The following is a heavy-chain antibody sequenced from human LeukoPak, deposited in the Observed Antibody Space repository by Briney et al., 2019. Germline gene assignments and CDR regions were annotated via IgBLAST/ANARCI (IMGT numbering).Heavy chain of an antibody. Sequence: NTADTLSLTCSVSGGSIRNYYWSWIRQPPGKGLEWIGNIYYSGRTNYNPSLKSRVTISVDTSKNQFSLKLSSVTAADTAVYYCARRDLITGTTDYWGQGILVTVSA. CDR2: IYYSGRT. D-gene: IGHD1-7*01. J-gene: IGHJ4*02. CDR3: ARRDLITGTTDY. CDR1: GGSIRNYY. V-gene: IGHV4-59*07.